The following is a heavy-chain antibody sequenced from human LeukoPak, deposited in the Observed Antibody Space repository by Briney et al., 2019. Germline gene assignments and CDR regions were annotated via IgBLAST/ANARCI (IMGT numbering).Heavy chain of an antibody. CDR1: GFPFSDHW. J-gene: IGHJ4*01. CDR2: MNLDGTET. V-gene: IGHV3-7*01. D-gene: IGHD6-6*01. CDR3: ARSLSSPVANY. Sequence: VGSLRLSCVASGFPFSDHWMNWVRQAPGKGLEWVANMNLDGTETYYVDSVKGRFTISRDNAKNTLYLQLDSLRVEDTAVYYCARSLSSPVANYWGQGTLVTVSS.